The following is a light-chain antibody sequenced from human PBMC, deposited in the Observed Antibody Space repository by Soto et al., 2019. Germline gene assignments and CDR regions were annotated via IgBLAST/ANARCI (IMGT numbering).Light chain of an antibody. J-gene: IGKJ1*01. CDR1: QSISSW. CDR3: QQYNSYWT. CDR2: KAA. V-gene: IGKV1-5*03. Sequence: DIQMTQSPSTLSASVGDRVTITCRASQSISSWLAWYQQKPGEAPKLLIYKAASLESGVPSRFSGSGSGTEFTLTISILQPDDFVIYYCQQYNSYWTFGQGTKVEIK.